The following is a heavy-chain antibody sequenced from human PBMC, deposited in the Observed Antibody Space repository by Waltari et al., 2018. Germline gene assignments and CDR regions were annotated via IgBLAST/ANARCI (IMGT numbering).Heavy chain of an antibody. V-gene: IGHV1-69*01. CDR3: ARRGGVDAFDI. J-gene: IGHJ3*02. CDR2: IIPIFGTA. D-gene: IGHD3-16*01. Sequence: SYAISWVRQAPGQGLEWMGGIIPIFGTANYAQKFQGRVTITADESTSTAYMELSSLRSEDTAVYYCARRGGVDAFDIWGQGTMVTVSS. CDR1: SYA.